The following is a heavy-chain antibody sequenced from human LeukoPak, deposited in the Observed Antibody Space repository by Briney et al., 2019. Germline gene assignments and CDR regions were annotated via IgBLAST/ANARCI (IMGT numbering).Heavy chain of an antibody. J-gene: IGHJ5*02. CDR3: ARVGGRAAAGSFDP. D-gene: IGHD6-13*01. CDR2: ISDSGGRT. Sequence: GGSLRLFCAASGLTFSNYAMNWVRQASGKGLEWVSTISDSGGRTYYADPVKGRFTISRDNSKNTLYLQMNSLRAEDTAVYYCARVGGRAAAGSFDPWGQGTLVTVSS. V-gene: IGHV3-23*01. CDR1: GLTFSNYA.